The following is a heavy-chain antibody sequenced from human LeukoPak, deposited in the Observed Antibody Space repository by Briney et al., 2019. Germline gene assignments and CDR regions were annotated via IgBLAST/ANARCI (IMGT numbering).Heavy chain of an antibody. Sequence: PSETLSLTCAVYGGSFSGYYWSWIRQPPGKGLEWIGSIYSSGSTYYNPSLKSRVTISVDTSKNQFSLKLTSVTAADTAVYYCARHYGPWGQGTLVTVSS. D-gene: IGHD3-16*01. CDR1: GGSFSGYY. V-gene: IGHV4-34*01. CDR3: ARHYGP. CDR2: IYSSGST. J-gene: IGHJ5*02.